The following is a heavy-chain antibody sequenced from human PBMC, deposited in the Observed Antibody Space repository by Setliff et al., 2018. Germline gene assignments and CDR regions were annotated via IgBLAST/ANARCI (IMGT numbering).Heavy chain of an antibody. J-gene: IGHJ4*02. Sequence: ASVKVSCKASGYTFTGYYMSWVPQAPGQGLEWMGRINPNSGGTNYAQKCQGRVTMTWDTSISTAYMELSRLRSDDTAVYYCARGGPGVVIMPAAKLFDYWGQGTLVTVSS. V-gene: IGHV1-2*06. CDR3: ARGGPGVVIMPAAKLFDY. CDR2: INPNSGGT. CDR1: GYTFTGYY. D-gene: IGHD2-2*01.